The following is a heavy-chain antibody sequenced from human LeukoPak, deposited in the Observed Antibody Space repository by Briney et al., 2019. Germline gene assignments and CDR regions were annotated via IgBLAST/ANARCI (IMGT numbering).Heavy chain of an antibody. CDR2: IRHDGSDE. Sequence: GRSLRLSCAASGFTFSSHGMHWVRQAPGKGLEWVALIRHDGSDEYYADSVKGRFTISGDNSKNTLYLQMNSLRAEDTAVYHCARDTFTGTTWGTQFDYWGQGTLVTVSS. CDR3: ARDTFTGTTWGTQFDY. D-gene: IGHD1-1*01. J-gene: IGHJ4*02. V-gene: IGHV3-33*01. CDR1: GFTFSSHG.